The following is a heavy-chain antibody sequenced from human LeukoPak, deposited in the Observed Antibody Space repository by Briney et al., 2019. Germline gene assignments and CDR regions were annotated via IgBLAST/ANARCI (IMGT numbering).Heavy chain of an antibody. Sequence: ASVKVSCKASGYTFTGYYMHWVRQAPGQGLEWMGWINPNSGGTNYAQKFQGRVTMTRDTSISTAYMELSRLRSDDTAVYYCARPTLGYCSSTSCYGFDPWGQGTLVTVS. D-gene: IGHD2-2*01. V-gene: IGHV1-2*02. J-gene: IGHJ5*02. CDR3: ARPTLGYCSSTSCYGFDP. CDR1: GYTFTGYY. CDR2: INPNSGGT.